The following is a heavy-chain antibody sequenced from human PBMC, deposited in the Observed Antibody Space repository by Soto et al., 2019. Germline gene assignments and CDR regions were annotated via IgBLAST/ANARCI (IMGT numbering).Heavy chain of an antibody. Sequence: EVQLLESGGGLVQPGGSLRLSCAASGFTFSSYAMSWVRQAPGKGLEWVSAISGSGGSTYYADSVKGRFTISRDNSKNTLYLQMNSLRAEDTAVYYCAKRASITMVRGKKDQYYFDYWGQGTLVTVSS. J-gene: IGHJ4*02. V-gene: IGHV3-23*01. CDR3: AKRASITMVRGKKDQYYFDY. CDR2: ISGSGGST. CDR1: GFTFSSYA. D-gene: IGHD3-10*01.